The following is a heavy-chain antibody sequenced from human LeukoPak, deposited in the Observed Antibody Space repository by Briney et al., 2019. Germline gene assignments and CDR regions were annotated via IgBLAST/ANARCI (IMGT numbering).Heavy chain of an antibody. V-gene: IGHV1-2*06. CDR2: INPNSGGT. Sequence: GASVKVSRKASGYTFTGYYMHWVRQAPGQGLEWMGRINPNSGGTNYAQKFQGRVTMTRDTSISTAYMELSRLRSDDTAVYYCARDLDRHAVDYWGQGTLVTVSS. D-gene: IGHD1-14*01. CDR1: GYTFTGYY. J-gene: IGHJ4*02. CDR3: ARDLDRHAVDY.